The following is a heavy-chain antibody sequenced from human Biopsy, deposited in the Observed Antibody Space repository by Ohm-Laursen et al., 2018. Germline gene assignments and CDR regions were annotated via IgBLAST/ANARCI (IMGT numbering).Heavy chain of an antibody. Sequence: PSDTLSLACTVSGVSINGGRYYWNWIRHHPGKGLEWIGNIFYSANTYYNPSLKSRVTISVDTSKNQFSLKLSSVTAADTAVYYCARPGSGDYFPTFFDFWGQGALVTVSS. CDR1: GVSINGGRYY. V-gene: IGHV4-31*03. D-gene: IGHD5-12*01. CDR3: ARPGSGDYFPTFFDF. J-gene: IGHJ4*02. CDR2: IFYSANT.